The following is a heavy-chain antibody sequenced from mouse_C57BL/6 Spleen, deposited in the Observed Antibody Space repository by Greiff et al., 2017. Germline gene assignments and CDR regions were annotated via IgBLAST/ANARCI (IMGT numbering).Heavy chain of an antibody. V-gene: IGHV1-64*01. CDR2: IHPNSGST. D-gene: IGHD3-2*02. CDR3: ASLDSSGYVGFAY. J-gene: IGHJ3*01. CDR1: GYTFTSYW. Sequence: VQLQQPGAELVKPGASVKLSCKASGYTFTSYWMHWVKQRPGQGLEWIGMIHPNSGSTNYNEKFKSKATLTVDKSSSTAYMQLSSLTSEDSAVYYCASLDSSGYVGFAYWGQGTLVTVSA.